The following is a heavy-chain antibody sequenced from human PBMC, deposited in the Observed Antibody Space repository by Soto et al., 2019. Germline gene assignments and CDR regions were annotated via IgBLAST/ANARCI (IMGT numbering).Heavy chain of an antibody. V-gene: IGHV3-48*03. J-gene: IGHJ4*02. Sequence: GGSLRLSCAASGFTFSSYEMNWVRQAPGKGLEWVSYIDRVGSTRYYADSVKGRFTISRDNAKNSLYLQMNRLRAEDTAVYYCARHLYGHSVGWNDYWGQGTLVTAPQ. CDR3: ARHLYGHSVGWNDY. CDR2: IDRVGSTR. CDR1: GFTFSSYE. D-gene: IGHD6-19*01.